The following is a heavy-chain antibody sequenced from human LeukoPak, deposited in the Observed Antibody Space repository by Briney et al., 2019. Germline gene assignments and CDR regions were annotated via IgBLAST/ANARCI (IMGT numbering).Heavy chain of an antibody. CDR2: ISAYNGNT. CDR1: GYSFTSYW. D-gene: IGHD3-10*01. Sequence: GESLKISCKGSGYSFTSYWIGWVRQAPGQGLEWMGWISAYNGNTNYAQKLQGRVTMTTDTSTSTAYMELRSLRSDDTAVYYCARDFPYYGFDYWGQGTPVTVSS. V-gene: IGHV1-18*04. CDR3: ARDFPYYGFDY. J-gene: IGHJ4*02.